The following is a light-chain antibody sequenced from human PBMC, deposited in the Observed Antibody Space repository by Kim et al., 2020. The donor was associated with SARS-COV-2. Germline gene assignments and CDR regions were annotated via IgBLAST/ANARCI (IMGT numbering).Light chain of an antibody. CDR2: YDD. CDR1: SVNIGSNA. Sequence: QKVTISCSGSSVNIGSNAVNWYQQFPGKAPRLLISYDDQLSSGVSDRFSASKSVTSAFLAISGLQSEDEADYYCGTWDDSLTGPVFGGGTQLTVL. CDR3: GTWDDSLTGPV. J-gene: IGLJ2*01. V-gene: IGLV1-36*01.